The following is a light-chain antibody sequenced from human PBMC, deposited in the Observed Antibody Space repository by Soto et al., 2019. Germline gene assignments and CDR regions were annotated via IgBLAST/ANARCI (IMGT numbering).Light chain of an antibody. V-gene: IGLV1-47*01. CDR1: SSNIGSNY. CDR2: RNN. CDR3: AAWDDSLSGVV. J-gene: IGLJ2*01. Sequence: QSVLTQPPSASGTPGQRVTISCSGSSSNIGSNYVYWYQQLPGTDPQLLIYRNNERPSGVPDRFSGSKSGTSASLAISGLRSEDEADYYCAAWDDSLSGVVFGGGTKLTVL.